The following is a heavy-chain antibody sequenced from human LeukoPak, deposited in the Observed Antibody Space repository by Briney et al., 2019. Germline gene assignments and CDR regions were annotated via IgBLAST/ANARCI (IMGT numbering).Heavy chain of an antibody. Sequence: GASVKVSCKASGGTFSSYAISWVRQAPGQGLEWMGGIIPIFGTANYAQKFQGRVTITTDESTSTAYMELSSLRSEDTAVYYCARDGNSDYVWGSYRYTSVNDAFDIWGQGTMVTVSS. D-gene: IGHD3-16*02. CDR3: ARDGNSDYVWGSYRYTSVNDAFDI. CDR1: GGTFSSYA. CDR2: IIPIFGTA. J-gene: IGHJ3*02. V-gene: IGHV1-69*05.